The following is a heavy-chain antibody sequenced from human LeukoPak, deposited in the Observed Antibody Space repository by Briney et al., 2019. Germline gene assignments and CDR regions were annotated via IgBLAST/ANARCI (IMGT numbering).Heavy chain of an antibody. J-gene: IGHJ6*02. CDR1: GFTFSSYW. CDR3: ARGGGLDV. CDR2: IKQDGSEK. D-gene: IGHD5-12*01. Sequence: GGSLRLSCAASGFTFSSYWMSWVRQAPGKGLEWVANIKQDGSEKSYVDSVKGRFTISRDNAKNSLYLQMSNLRAEDTAVYFCARGGGLDVWGQGATVTVSS. V-gene: IGHV3-7*03.